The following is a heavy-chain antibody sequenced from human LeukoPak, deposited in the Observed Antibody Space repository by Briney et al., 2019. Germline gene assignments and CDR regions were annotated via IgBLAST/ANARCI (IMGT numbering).Heavy chain of an antibody. CDR1: GFTFSTAW. D-gene: IGHD3-10*01. Sequence: GGSLRLSCAASGFTFSTAWMNWVRQAPGKGLEWVGRIKSKTDGGTTDYAAPVKGRFTISRDDSKNTLYLQMNSLKTEDTAVYYCTTRHLAMVRGVTNFDYWGQGTLVTVSS. CDR2: IKSKTDGGTT. V-gene: IGHV3-15*01. J-gene: IGHJ4*02. CDR3: TTRHLAMVRGVTNFDY.